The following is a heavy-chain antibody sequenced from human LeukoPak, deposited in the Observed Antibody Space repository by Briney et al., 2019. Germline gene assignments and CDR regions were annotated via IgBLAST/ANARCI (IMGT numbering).Heavy chain of an antibody. J-gene: IGHJ4*02. V-gene: IGHV4-59*12. D-gene: IGHD3-16*01. CDR1: GGSISSYY. CDR3: ARIRQYFDY. Sequence: SETLSLTCTVSGGSISSYYWSWIRQPPGKGLEWIGYIYHSGSTYYNPSLKSRVTISVDRSKNQFSLKLSSVTAADTAVYYCARIRQYFDYWGQGTLVTVSS. CDR2: IYHSGST.